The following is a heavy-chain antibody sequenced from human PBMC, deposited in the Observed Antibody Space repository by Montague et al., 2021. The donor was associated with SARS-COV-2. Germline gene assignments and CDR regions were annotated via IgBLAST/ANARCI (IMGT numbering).Heavy chain of an antibody. J-gene: IGHJ4*01. CDR3: ASLPYGSNCCFQRGEV. CDR2: IYYSSTL. V-gene: IGHV4-39*01. D-gene: IGHD3-16*02. Sequence: SETLSLTCVVSGVSITTTSYYWDWIRQPPGKDLEWIGSIYYSSTLHYHPSLKSRVSMSIDPSKNQFSLTLTSVSAADTAVYYWASLPYGSNCCFQRGEVWGHGTLIIVSS. CDR1: GVSITTTSYY.